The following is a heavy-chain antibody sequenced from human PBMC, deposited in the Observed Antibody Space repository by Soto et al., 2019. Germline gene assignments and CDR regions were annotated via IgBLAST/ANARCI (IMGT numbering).Heavy chain of an antibody. J-gene: IGHJ4*02. CDR3: AIAAAASPAAWY. D-gene: IGHD6-25*01. CDR2: ISSSVSST. V-gene: IGHV3-11*01. Sequence: QVQLVESGGGLVKPGGSLRLSCAASGFTFGDYYMSWIRQAPGKGLEWVSYISSSVSSTYYVDSVRGRFTISRDNAKNSLYLQMDSLGADDTAVYYCAIAAAASPAAWYWGQGTLVTVYS. CDR1: GFTFGDYY.